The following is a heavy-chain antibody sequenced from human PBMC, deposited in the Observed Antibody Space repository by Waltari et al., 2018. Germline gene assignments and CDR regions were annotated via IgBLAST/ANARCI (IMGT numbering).Heavy chain of an antibody. Sequence: EVQLVESGGGLVQPGGSLRLSCAASGFTFSSYWMSWVRQAPGRGLKWVANKKQDGGEEYDVDSVKGRFTISRENAKHSLYLQMNSLRAEDTAVYYCARRQYSSSSHYYYYMDRWSKGTTVTISS. CDR2: KKQDGGEE. J-gene: IGHJ6*03. CDR3: ARRQYSSSSHYYYYMDR. D-gene: IGHD6-6*01. CDR1: GFTFSSYW. V-gene: IGHV3-7*01.